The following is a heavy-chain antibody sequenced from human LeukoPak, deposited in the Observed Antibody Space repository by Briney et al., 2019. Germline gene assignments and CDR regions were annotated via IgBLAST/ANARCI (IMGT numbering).Heavy chain of an antibody. CDR3: ARFERQGNGGCSGGSCYPGAFDI. Sequence: SETLSLTCTVSSGSISSYYWSWTRQPAGKGLEWIGRIYTSGSTNYNPSLKSRVTISVDTSKNQFSLKLSSVTAADTAVYYCARFERQGNGGCSGGSCYPGAFDIWGQGTMVTVSS. CDR1: SGSISSYY. CDR2: IYTSGST. V-gene: IGHV4-4*07. D-gene: IGHD2-15*01. J-gene: IGHJ3*02.